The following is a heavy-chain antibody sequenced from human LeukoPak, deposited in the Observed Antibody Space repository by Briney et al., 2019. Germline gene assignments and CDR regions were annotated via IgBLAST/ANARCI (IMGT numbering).Heavy chain of an antibody. J-gene: IGHJ3*02. CDR3: ARDQTGSDAFDI. CDR1: GFTFSSYS. CDR2: ISSSSSYI. V-gene: IGHV3-21*01. Sequence: PGGSLRLSCAASGFTFSSYSMNWVRQAPRKGLEWVSSISSSSSYIYYADSVKGRFTISRDNAKNSLYLQMNSLRAEDTAVYYCARDQTGSDAFDIWGQGTMVTVSS. D-gene: IGHD3-9*01.